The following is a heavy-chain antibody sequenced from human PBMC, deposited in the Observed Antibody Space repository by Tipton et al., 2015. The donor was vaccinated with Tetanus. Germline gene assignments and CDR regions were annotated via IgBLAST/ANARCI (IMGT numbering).Heavy chain of an antibody. J-gene: IGHJ4*02. CDR1: GGTFSSYA. Sequence: QLVQSGAEVKKPGSSVKVSCKASGGTFSSYAFSWVRQAPGQGLEWMGTIIPIFATANYAQKFQGRVTITADEPTSTAYMELSRLRSEDAAVYYCARALADGGAGFDHWGQGTLVTVSS. CDR3: ARALADGGAGFDH. CDR2: IIPIFATA. D-gene: IGHD4-23*01. V-gene: IGHV1-69*18.